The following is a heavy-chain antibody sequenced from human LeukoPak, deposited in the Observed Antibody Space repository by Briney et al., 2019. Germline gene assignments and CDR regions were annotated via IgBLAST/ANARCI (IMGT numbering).Heavy chain of an antibody. Sequence: PGGSLRLSCAASGFTFDDYAMHWVRQTPGKGLESVSLISGDGGSTYYADSVKGRFTISRDDSKNSLYLQMNSLTTEDAALYYCAKDNWMVTRGHYWGQGTLVTVSS. CDR3: AKDNWMVTRGHY. V-gene: IGHV3-43*02. CDR2: ISGDGGST. D-gene: IGHD5-18*01. J-gene: IGHJ4*02. CDR1: GFTFDDYA.